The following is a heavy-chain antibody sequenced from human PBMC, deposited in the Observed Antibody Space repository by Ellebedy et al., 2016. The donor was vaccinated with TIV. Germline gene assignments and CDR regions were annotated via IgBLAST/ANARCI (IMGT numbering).Heavy chain of an antibody. V-gene: IGHV3-23*01. CDR3: AKDRTSGDGYWVFDS. CDR1: GFTFSPYA. D-gene: IGHD2-21*02. CDR2: IVGSGA. Sequence: GESLKISCAASGFTFSPYAMAWVRQAPGKVLEWVSGIVGSGAEKYADSVKGRFTISRDNSKRTVDLQMRSVRAEDTAVYFCAKDRTSGDGYWVFDSWGQGTMVSVSS. J-gene: IGHJ4*02.